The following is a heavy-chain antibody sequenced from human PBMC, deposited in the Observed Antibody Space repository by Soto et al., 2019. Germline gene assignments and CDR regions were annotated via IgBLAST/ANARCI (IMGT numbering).Heavy chain of an antibody. J-gene: IGHJ4*02. D-gene: IGHD1-1*01. CDR1: GFTFSMYW. CDR2: INDDGIST. V-gene: IGHV3-74*01. Sequence: EVQLVESGGGLVQPGGSLRLSCAASGFTFSMYWMHWVRQVPGKGPEWVSRINDDGISTNYADSVKGRFTISRDNAKNSLYLQMNAFRVEDTAVYYCTRGPRSTSTGTGAFWGQGTLVTVSS. CDR3: TRGPRSTSTGTGAF.